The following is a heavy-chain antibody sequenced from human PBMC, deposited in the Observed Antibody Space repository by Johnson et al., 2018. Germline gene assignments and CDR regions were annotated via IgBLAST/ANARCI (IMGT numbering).Heavy chain of an antibody. CDR3: ARDAWDPNGDAFDI. CDR1: GFTFSNYS. J-gene: IGHJ3*02. V-gene: IGHV3-7*01. D-gene: IGHD1-26*01. CDR2: INQDGSKV. Sequence: VQLVESGGGLVKPGGSLRLSCAASGFTFSNYSMNWVRQAPGKGLEWVANINQDGSKVYYLDSVRGRFTISRDNSKNTLYLQMNSLRAEDTDVYYCARDAWDPNGDAFDIWGQGTMVTVSS.